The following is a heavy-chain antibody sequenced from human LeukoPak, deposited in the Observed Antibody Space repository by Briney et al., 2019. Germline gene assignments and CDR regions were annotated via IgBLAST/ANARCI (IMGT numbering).Heavy chain of an antibody. CDR2: ISSISSTI. V-gene: IGHV3-48*01. D-gene: IGHD3-22*01. J-gene: IGHJ4*02. CDR3: AREGYYYDSSGYYYRFDY. CDR1: GFTFSSYS. Sequence: PGGSLRLSCAASGFTFSSYSMHWVRQAPGKGLEWVSYISSISSTIYYADSVKGRFTISRDNAKNSLYLQMNSLRAEDTAVYYCAREGYYYDSSGYYYRFDYWGQGTLVTVSS.